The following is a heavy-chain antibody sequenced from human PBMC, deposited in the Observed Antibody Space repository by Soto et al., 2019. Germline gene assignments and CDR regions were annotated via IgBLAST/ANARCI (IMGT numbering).Heavy chain of an antibody. V-gene: IGHV4-59*08. CDR2: IYYSGST. CDR3: ARRGDSSGWYLSSHYYYMDV. J-gene: IGHJ6*03. CDR1: GGSISSYY. D-gene: IGHD6-19*01. Sequence: SETLSLTCTVSGGSISSYYWSWIRQPPGKGLEWIGYIYYSGSTNYNPSLKSRVTISVDTSKNQFSLKLSFVTAADTAVYYCARRGDSSGWYLSSHYYYMDVWGKGTTVTVSS.